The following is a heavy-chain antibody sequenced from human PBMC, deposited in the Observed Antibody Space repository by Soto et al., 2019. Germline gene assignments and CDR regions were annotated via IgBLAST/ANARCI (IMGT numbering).Heavy chain of an antibody. Sequence: PSETLSLTCIVSGESISSSSHYWGWIRQPPGKGLEWIGSIYYSGRTYHNPSLRSRITIAVDTSKNQFSLKLNSVAAADTAFYYCATTRGLAVGGSFDYWGQGMLVTVSS. CDR1: GESISSSSHY. CDR2: IYYSGRT. J-gene: IGHJ4*02. CDR3: ATTRGLAVGGSFDY. D-gene: IGHD3-10*01. V-gene: IGHV4-39*01.